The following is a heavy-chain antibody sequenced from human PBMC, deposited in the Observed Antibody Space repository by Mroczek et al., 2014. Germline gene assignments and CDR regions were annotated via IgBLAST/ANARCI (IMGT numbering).Heavy chain of an antibody. V-gene: IGHV4-59*01. CDR1: GGSISSYY. Sequence: QVQLVQSGPGLVKPSETLSLTCTVSGGSISSYYWSWIRQPPGKGLEWIGYIYYSGSTNYNPSLKSRVTISVDTSKNQFSLKLSSVTAADTAVYYCARGGPAATRRGRNWFDPWGQGTLVTVSS. CDR3: ARGGPAATRRGRNWFDP. J-gene: IGHJ5*02. D-gene: IGHD2-15*01. CDR2: IYYSGST.